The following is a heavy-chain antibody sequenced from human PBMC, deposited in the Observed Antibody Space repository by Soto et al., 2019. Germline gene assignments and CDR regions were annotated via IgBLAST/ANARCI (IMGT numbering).Heavy chain of an antibody. J-gene: IGHJ4*02. Sequence: GSVKISCKASGYTFTHYGISWVRQAPGEGLEWMGWISGSNANTKYAQKLQGSVTMTTDTSTSTAYMELRRLRSDDTAVYYCAGYISCESWGQGTLVTVSS. CDR1: GYTFTHYG. CDR3: AGYISCES. D-gene: IGHD2-2*02. V-gene: IGHV1-18*01. CDR2: ISGSNANT.